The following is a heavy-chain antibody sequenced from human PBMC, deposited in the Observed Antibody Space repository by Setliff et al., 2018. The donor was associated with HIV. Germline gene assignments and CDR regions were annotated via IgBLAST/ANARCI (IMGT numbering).Heavy chain of an antibody. CDR2: ISSSSSTI. J-gene: IGHJ3*01. D-gene: IGHD2-8*01. CDR3: RIPPNGGRSFDV. CDR1: GFTFSSYS. V-gene: IGHV3-48*01. Sequence: PGGSLRLSCAASGFTFSSYSMNWVRQAPGKGLEWVSYISSSSSTIYYADSVKGRFTISRDTSKNTLYLQLNSLRAEDTAVYYCRIPPNGGRSFDVWGQGTMVTVSS.